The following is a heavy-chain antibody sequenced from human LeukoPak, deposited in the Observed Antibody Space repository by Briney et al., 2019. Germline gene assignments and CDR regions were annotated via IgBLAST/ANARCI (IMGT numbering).Heavy chain of an antibody. V-gene: IGHV4-59*06. J-gene: IGHJ4*02. Sequence: SETLSLTCTVSGGSISSYYWSWIRQHPGKGLEWIGYIYYSGSTYYNPSLKSRVTISVDTSKNQFSLKLSSVTAADTAVYYCARALGYYDSSGYEDYWGQGTLVTVSS. CDR3: ARALGYYDSSGYEDY. CDR2: IYYSGST. D-gene: IGHD3-22*01. CDR1: GGSISSYY.